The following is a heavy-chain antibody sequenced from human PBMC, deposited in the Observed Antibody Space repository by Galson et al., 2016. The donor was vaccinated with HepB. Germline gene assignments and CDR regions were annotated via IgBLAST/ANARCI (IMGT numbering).Heavy chain of an antibody. CDR3: AKDGGYTSALGY. D-gene: IGHD3-16*01. CDR1: GFPFTTSA. V-gene: IGHV3-30-3*01. CDR2: ISSDGSHQ. Sequence: LRLSCAASGFPFTTSAVHWVRQAPGKGLDWVAVISSDGSHQFDADSVTGRFTISRDNSKDTLYLQMNSLRAEDTAVYYCAKDGGYTSALGYWGRGTLVTVSS. J-gene: IGHJ4*02.